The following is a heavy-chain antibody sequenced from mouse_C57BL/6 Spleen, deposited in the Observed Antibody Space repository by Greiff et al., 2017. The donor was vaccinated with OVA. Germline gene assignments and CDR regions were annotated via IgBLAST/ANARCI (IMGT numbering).Heavy chain of an antibody. J-gene: IGHJ2*01. CDR1: GFTFSDYG. Sequence: VQLQQSGGGLVKPGGSLKLSCAASGFTFSDYGMHWVRQAPEKGLEWVAYISSGSSTIYYADTVKGRFTISRDNAKNTLFLQMTSLRSEDTAMYYCARAYYSNYVDYWGQGTTLTVSS. CDR3: ARAYYSNYVDY. D-gene: IGHD2-5*01. CDR2: ISSGSSTI. V-gene: IGHV5-17*01.